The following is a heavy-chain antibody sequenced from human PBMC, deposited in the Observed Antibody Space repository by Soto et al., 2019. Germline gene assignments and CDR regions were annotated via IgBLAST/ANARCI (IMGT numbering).Heavy chain of an antibody. CDR1: GDSVSSNSAA. CDR3: ARASSRQLWLVDY. J-gene: IGHJ4*02. Sequence: PSQSLSLTCAISGDSVSSNSAAWNCIRQSPSRGLEWLGRTYYRSKWYNDYAVSVKSRITINPDTSKNQFSLQLNSVTPEDTAVYYCARASSRQLWLVDYWGQGTLVTVSS. V-gene: IGHV6-1*01. D-gene: IGHD5-18*01. CDR2: TYYRSKWYN.